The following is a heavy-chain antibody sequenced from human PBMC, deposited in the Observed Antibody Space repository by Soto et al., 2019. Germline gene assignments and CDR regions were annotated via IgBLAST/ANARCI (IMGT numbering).Heavy chain of an antibody. Sequence: SETLSLTCTVSGVSISSGGYYWSWIRQHPGKGLEWIGYIYYSGSTYYNPSLKSRVTISVDTSKNQFSLKLSSVTAADTAVYYCARLGGRGVYYYDSSGSPPYFDYWGQGTLVTVSS. V-gene: IGHV4-31*03. J-gene: IGHJ4*02. D-gene: IGHD3-22*01. CDR2: IYYSGST. CDR1: GVSISSGGYY. CDR3: ARLGGRGVYYYDSSGSPPYFDY.